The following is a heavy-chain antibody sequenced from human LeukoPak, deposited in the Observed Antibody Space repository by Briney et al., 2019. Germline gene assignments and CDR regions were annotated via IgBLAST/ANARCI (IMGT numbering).Heavy chain of an antibody. D-gene: IGHD6-13*01. Sequence: SETLSLTCTVSGGSISSSSYYWGWIRQPPGKGLEWIGSIYYSGSTYYNSSLKSRVTISVDTSKNQFSLKLSSVTAADTAVYYCARIYSPGIAAAGNPEGVFDYWGQGTLVTVSS. V-gene: IGHV4-39*07. J-gene: IGHJ4*02. CDR2: IYYSGST. CDR1: GGSISSSSYY. CDR3: ARIYSPGIAAAGNPEGVFDY.